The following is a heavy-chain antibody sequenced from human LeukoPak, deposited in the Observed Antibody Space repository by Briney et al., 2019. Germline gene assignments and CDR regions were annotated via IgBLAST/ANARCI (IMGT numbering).Heavy chain of an antibody. CDR1: GFTFSNAW. Sequence: RTGGSLRLSCAASGFTFSNAWMSWVRQAPGKGLEWVGRIKSKTDGGTTDYAAPVKGRFTISRDDSKNTLYLQMNSLKTEDTAVYYCTTDPLTMVRGVNGWFDPWGQGTLVTVSS. D-gene: IGHD3-10*01. V-gene: IGHV3-15*01. J-gene: IGHJ5*02. CDR2: IKSKTDGGTT. CDR3: TTDPLTMVRGVNGWFDP.